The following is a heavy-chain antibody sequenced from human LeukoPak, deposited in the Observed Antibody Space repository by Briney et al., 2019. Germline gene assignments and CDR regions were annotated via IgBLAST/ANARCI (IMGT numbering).Heavy chain of an antibody. CDR1: GGSISSYY. CDR2: IYYSGST. D-gene: IGHD3-22*01. Sequence: SETLSLTCTVSGGSISSYYWSWIRQPPGKGLEWIGYIYYSGSTNYNPSLKSRVTISVDTSKNQSSLKLSSVTAADTAVYYCARGGNMIVVATAFQHWGQGTLVTVSS. V-gene: IGHV4-59*01. J-gene: IGHJ1*01. CDR3: ARGGNMIVVATAFQH.